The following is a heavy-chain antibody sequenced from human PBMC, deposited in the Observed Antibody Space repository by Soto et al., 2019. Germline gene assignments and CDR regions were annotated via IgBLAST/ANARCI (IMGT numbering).Heavy chain of an antibody. CDR3: ASSIN. V-gene: IGHV3-33*01. Sequence: WGSLRLSCAASGFPFISYGIHFFRQSPFKWLDWVAVIWYDGSNKDYAESVKGRFTISRDNSKNTLYLQMNSLRADDTAVYYCASSINWGQGTLVTVS. J-gene: IGHJ4*02. CDR2: IWYDGSNK. CDR1: GFPFISYG.